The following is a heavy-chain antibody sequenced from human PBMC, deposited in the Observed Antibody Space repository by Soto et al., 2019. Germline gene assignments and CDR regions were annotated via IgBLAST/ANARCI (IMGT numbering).Heavy chain of an antibody. CDR1: GGTFSSYA. V-gene: IGHV1-69*01. CDR3: ARGRIAAADLYYYYGMDV. Sequence: QVQLVQSGAEEKKPGSSVKVSCKASGGTFSSYAISWVRQAPGQGLEWMGGIIPIFGTANYAQKFQGRVTITADESTSTAYMELSSLRSEDTAVYYCARGRIAAADLYYYYGMDVWGQGTTVTVSS. J-gene: IGHJ6*02. D-gene: IGHD6-13*01. CDR2: IIPIFGTA.